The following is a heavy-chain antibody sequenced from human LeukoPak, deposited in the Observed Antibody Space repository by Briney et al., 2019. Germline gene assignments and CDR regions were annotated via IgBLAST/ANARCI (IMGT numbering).Heavy chain of an antibody. Sequence: GGSLRLSCAASGFTFDCCGMHWVRQAPGKGLEWVAFIWNVGNDKYYADSVKGRFFISRDNSKNTLSLQMNSLRVEDTAVYYCAKDRGYRFDYWGQGTLVTVSS. CDR2: IWNVGNDK. J-gene: IGHJ4*02. D-gene: IGHD5-12*01. V-gene: IGHV3-30*02. CDR1: GFTFDCCG. CDR3: AKDRGYRFDY.